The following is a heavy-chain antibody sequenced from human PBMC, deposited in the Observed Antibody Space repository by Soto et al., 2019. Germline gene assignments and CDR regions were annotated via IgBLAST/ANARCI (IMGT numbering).Heavy chain of an antibody. CDR3: AKDLTPIQLWPSSFDF. V-gene: IGHV3-23*01. Sequence: GGSLRLSCVASGFTFSSFGMSWVGQAPGKGLEWVSTISPPGGTTFYADSARGRFTISRDNSKNTLYLELNSLRAEDTAIYYCAKDLTPIQLWPSSFDFWGQGTLVTVSS. J-gene: IGHJ4*02. CDR1: GFTFSSFG. D-gene: IGHD5-18*01. CDR2: ISPPGGTT.